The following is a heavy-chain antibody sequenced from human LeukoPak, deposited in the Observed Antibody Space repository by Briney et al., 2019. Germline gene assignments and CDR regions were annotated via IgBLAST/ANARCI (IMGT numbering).Heavy chain of an antibody. V-gene: IGHV4-39*07. CDR2: LYYSGST. J-gene: IGHJ5*02. CDR3: ARALAADYYGTRCFDP. CDR1: GGSISRSSSY. Sequence: PSETLSLTCTVSGGSISRSSSYWGWIRQPPGKGLEWIGSLYYSGSTYYNPSLKSRVTISVDTSKNHFSLKLSSVTAADTAVYSCARALAADYYGTRCFDPWGQGTLVTVSS. D-gene: IGHD3-10*01.